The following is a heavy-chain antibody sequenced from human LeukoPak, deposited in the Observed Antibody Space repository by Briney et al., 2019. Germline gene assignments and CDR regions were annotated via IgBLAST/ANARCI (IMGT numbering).Heavy chain of an antibody. CDR2: ISGSGCST. CDR3: AKDLVGATTVYFDY. J-gene: IGHJ4*02. Sequence: PGGSLRLSCAASGFTFSSYAMSWVRQAPGKGLEWVSAISGSGCSTYYADSVKGRSTIYRDNYKNTLYLQMNSLRAEDTAVYYCAKDLVGATTVYFDYWGQGTLVTVSS. D-gene: IGHD1-26*01. CDR1: GFTFSSYA. V-gene: IGHV3-23*01.